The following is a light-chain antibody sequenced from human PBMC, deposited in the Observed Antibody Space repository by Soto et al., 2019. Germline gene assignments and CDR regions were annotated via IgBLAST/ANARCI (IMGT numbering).Light chain of an antibody. CDR2: DVS. J-gene: IGKJ4*01. V-gene: IGKV3-11*01. CDR1: QSVSSY. CDR3: QQRSNWLT. Sequence: EIVLTQSPATLPLSPGERATLSCRASQSVSSYLAWYQKKRGQAPRLLIYDVSSRATGIPARFSGSRSGTDFTLTISSLGPEDFAAYYCQQRSNWLTSGGRTKVEIK.